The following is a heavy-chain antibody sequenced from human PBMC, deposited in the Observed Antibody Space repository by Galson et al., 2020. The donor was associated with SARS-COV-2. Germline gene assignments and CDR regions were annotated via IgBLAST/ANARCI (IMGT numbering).Heavy chain of an antibody. CDR1: GGSFSGCY. D-gene: IGHD4-17*01. J-gene: IGHJ2*01. CDR2: INHSGST. CDR3: ARGRTVTTFFRNLYWYFDL. V-gene: IGHV4-34*01. Sequence: SETLSLTCAVYGGSFSGCYWSWIRQPPGKGLEWIGEINHSGSTDYNPSLKSRVTISVDTSKNQFSLKLSSVTAADTAVYYCARGRTVTTFFRNLYWYFDLWGRGTLVTVSS.